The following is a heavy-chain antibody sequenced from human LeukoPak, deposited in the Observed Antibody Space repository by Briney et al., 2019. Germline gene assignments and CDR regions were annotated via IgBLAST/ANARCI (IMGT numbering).Heavy chain of an antibody. V-gene: IGHV6-1*01. D-gene: IGHD3-16*01. J-gene: IGHJ4*02. CDR1: GDSVSSNSAA. CDR3: ARDLDGGADY. CDR2: TYYRSKWYT. Sequence: SQTLSLTCDISGDSVSSNSAAWNWFRQSPSRGLGWLGRTYYRSKWYTEYAVSAKRRITTNPDTSKNQFSLQLNSVTPEDTAVYYCARDLDGGADYWGQETPVSVSS.